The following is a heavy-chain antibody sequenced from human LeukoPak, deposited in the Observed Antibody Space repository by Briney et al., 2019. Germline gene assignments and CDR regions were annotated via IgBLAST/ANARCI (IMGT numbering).Heavy chain of an antibody. V-gene: IGHV4-4*07. D-gene: IGHD3-22*01. Sequence: PSETLSLTCTVSGGSIGWDYWSWIRQSAGKGLEWIGRIYKSGSTNYNPSFRSRVTMSVDTSKNQFSLKLSSVTAADTAVYYCASAAWKDKGQYYYDSSGYYYGHDYWGQGTLVTVSS. CDR2: IYKSGST. CDR1: GGSIGWDY. J-gene: IGHJ4*02. CDR3: ASAAWKDKGQYYYDSSGYYYGHDY.